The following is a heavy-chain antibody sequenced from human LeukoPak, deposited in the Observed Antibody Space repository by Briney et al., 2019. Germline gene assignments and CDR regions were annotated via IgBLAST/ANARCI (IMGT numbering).Heavy chain of an antibody. CDR3: ARERDNRYCSSISCYAFDY. CDR1: GGTFSSYA. D-gene: IGHD2-2*01. Sequence: ASVKVSCKASGGTFSSYAISWVRQAPGQGLEGMGGIIPIFGTANYAQKFQGRVTMTRDTSISTAYMELSRLRSDDTAVYYCARERDNRYCSSISCYAFDYWGQGTLVTVSS. J-gene: IGHJ4*02. CDR2: IIPIFGTA. V-gene: IGHV1-69*05.